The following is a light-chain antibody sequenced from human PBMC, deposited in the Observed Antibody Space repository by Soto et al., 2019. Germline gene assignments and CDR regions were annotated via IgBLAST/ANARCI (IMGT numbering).Light chain of an antibody. J-gene: IGKJ1*01. V-gene: IGKV3-15*01. Sequence: EIVMTQSPDTLSVSPGETATLSCRASQSVGSYLAWYQQKPGQAPRLLISDASTRAAGLPARFSGSGSGTEFTLTISSIPSEDFAVYYCQKYNNWHKTFDQGTKVEIK. CDR3: QKYNNWHKT. CDR2: DAS. CDR1: QSVGSY.